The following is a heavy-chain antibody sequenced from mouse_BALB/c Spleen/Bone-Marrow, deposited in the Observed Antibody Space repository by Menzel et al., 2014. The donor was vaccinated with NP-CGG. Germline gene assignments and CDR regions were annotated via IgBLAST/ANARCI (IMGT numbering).Heavy chain of an antibody. CDR3: ARDKGRVFFDY. CDR1: GFTFTDYY. V-gene: IGHV7-3*02. Sequence: EVQRVESGGGLVQPGGSLRLSCATSGFTFTDYYMNWVRQPPGKALEWLGFIRNKANGYTTEYSASVKSRFTISRDNSQNSLYRQMNTLRADDSATYYCARDKGRVFFDYWGQGTTLTVSS. CDR2: IRNKANGYTT. J-gene: IGHJ2*01.